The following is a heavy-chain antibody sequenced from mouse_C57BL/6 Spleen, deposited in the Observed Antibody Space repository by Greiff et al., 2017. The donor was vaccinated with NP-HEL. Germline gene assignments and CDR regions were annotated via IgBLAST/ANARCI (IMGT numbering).Heavy chain of an antibody. Sequence: VQVVESGAELVKPGASVKISCKASGYAFSSYWMNWVKQRPGKGLEWIGQIYPGDGDTNYNGKFKGKATLTADKSSSTAYMQLSSLTSEDSAVYFCARDFYYGSSLFAYWGQGTLVTVSA. CDR3: ARDFYYGSSLFAY. J-gene: IGHJ3*01. D-gene: IGHD1-1*01. CDR1: GYAFSSYW. V-gene: IGHV1-80*01. CDR2: IYPGDGDT.